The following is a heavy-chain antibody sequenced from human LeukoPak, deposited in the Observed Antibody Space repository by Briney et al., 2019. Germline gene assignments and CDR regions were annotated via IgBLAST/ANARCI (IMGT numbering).Heavy chain of an antibody. J-gene: IGHJ3*01. CDR2: IYTSGST. V-gene: IGHV4-4*07. CDR3: ARDTQL. Sequence: MSSETLSLTCTVSGGSISSYYWSWIRQPAGKGLEWIGRIYTSGSTNYNPSLKSRVTMTVDTSRSQFSRTLSSGAAADTAVYYCARDTQLWGQGTMVTVSS. CDR1: GGSISSYY.